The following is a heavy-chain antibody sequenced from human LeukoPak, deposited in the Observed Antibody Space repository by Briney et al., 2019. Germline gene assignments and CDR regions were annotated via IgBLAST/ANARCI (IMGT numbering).Heavy chain of an antibody. CDR3: AREGGSYPNWFDP. D-gene: IGHD1-26*01. CDR2: IHYSGST. Sequence: SETLSLTCTVSGGSISSYYWSWIRQPPGKGLEWIGYIHYSGSTNYNPSLKSRVTISVDTSKNQFSLKLSSVTAADTAVYYCAREGGSYPNWFDPWGQGTLVTVSS. J-gene: IGHJ5*02. CDR1: GGSISSYY. V-gene: IGHV4-59*01.